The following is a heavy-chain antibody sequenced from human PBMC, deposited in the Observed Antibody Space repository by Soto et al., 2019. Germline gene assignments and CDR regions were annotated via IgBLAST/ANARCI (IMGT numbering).Heavy chain of an antibody. Sequence: WGSLRLSCAASGFTFVSYAIHCFRQSPFKGLEWVAVISYDGSNKYYADSVKGRFTISRDNSKNTLYLQMNSLRAEDTAVYYCARVGELLWFGELFGAFDIWGQGTMVTVSS. D-gene: IGHD3-10*01. CDR2: ISYDGSNK. CDR3: ARVGELLWFGELFGAFDI. J-gene: IGHJ3*02. V-gene: IGHV3-30-3*01. CDR1: GFTFVSYA.